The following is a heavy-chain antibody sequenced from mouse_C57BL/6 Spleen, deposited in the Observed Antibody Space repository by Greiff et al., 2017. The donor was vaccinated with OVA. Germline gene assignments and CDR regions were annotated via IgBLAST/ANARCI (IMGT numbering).Heavy chain of an antibody. D-gene: IGHD4-1*01. CDR1: GFTFSSYG. V-gene: IGHV5-6*02. CDR2: ISSGGSYT. Sequence: DVMLVESGGDLVKPGGSLKLSCAASGFTFSSYGMSWVRQTPDKRLEWVATISSGGSYTYYPDSVKGRFTISRDNAKNTLYLQMSSLKSEDTAMYYCASTLGAWFAYWGQGTLVTVSA. CDR3: ASTLGAWFAY. J-gene: IGHJ3*01.